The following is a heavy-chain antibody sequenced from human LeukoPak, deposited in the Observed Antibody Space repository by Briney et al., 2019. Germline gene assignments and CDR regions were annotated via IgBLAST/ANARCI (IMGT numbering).Heavy chain of an antibody. CDR2: IYTSGST. D-gene: IGHD1-26*01. V-gene: IGHV4-4*07. CDR1: GGSISSYY. J-gene: IGHJ4*02. Sequence: SETLSLTCTVSGGSISSYYWSWIRQPAGKGLEWIGRIYTSGSTNYNPSLKSRVTISVDKSKNQSSLKLSSVTAADTAVYYCARERKIVGATEGYWGQGTLVTVSS. CDR3: ARERKIVGATEGY.